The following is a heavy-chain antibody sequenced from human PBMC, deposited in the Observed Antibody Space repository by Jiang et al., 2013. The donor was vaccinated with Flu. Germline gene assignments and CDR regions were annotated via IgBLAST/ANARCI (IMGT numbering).Heavy chain of an antibody. Sequence: RLSCAASGFTLSRYGMHWVRQTPGKGLEWVAVIGYDGSSEYYADSVKGRFTISRDTSKNMLSLQMNSLRAEDTAVYFCAREAGDAYFDFWGQGTLVTVSS. CDR3: AREAGDAYFDF. CDR1: GFTLSRYG. CDR2: IGYDGSSE. V-gene: IGHV3-33*01. J-gene: IGHJ4*02. D-gene: IGHD2-21*01.